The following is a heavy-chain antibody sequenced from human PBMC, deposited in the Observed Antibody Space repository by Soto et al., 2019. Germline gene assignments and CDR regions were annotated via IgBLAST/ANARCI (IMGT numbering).Heavy chain of an antibody. Sequence: PSETLSLTCTVSGDTLDSGDSYWSWIRQPPGKGLEWIGYIYHYGSTSYNPSLKSRLIISVATSKNQLSLKVSSVTGADTAVYYCARGVYADYSYYFEYWGQGALVTVSS. CDR3: ARGVYADYSYYFEY. CDR2: IYHYGST. J-gene: IGHJ4*02. D-gene: IGHD4-17*01. CDR1: GDTLDSGDSY. V-gene: IGHV4-30-4*01.